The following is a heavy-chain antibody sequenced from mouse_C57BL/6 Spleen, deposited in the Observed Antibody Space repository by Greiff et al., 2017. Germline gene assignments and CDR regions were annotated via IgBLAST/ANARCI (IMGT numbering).Heavy chain of an antibody. CDR2: IYPGSGNT. Sequence: QVQLQQSGAELVRPGASVKLSCKASGYTFTDYYINWVKQRPGQGLEWIARIYPGSGNTYYNEKFKGKATLTAEKSSSTAYMQLSSLTSEDSAVYFCARSGDYPYYYAMDYWGQGTSVTVSS. D-gene: IGHD2-4*01. V-gene: IGHV1-76*01. CDR1: GYTFTDYY. CDR3: ARSGDYPYYYAMDY. J-gene: IGHJ4*01.